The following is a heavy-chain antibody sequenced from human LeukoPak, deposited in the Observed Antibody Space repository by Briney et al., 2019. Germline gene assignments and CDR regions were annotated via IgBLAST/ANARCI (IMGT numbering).Heavy chain of an antibody. D-gene: IGHD3-16*01. CDR1: ADIPTELS. J-gene: IGHJ4*01. CDR2: FDLKLGKQ. V-gene: IGHV1-24*01. Sequence: ASVKVSYKVSADIPTELSIHWVRQAPGKGLEWMGGFDLKLGKQIYAQRFQGRVTVTEDTSTETTNLDLSSLTSDDTAMYYCTTLLVTFGGAVDFWGHGTPVTVSS. CDR3: TTLLVTFGGAVDF.